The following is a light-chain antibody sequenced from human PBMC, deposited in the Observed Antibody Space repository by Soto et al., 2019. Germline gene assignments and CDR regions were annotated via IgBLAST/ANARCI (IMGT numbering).Light chain of an antibody. J-gene: IGLJ3*02. Sequence: QAVVTQSPSASASLRASVKLTCTLSSGHSSYAIAWHQQQPEKGPRYLMKLNSDGSHSKGDGIPDRFSGSSSGAERYLTISSLQSEDEADYYCQTWGTGIWVFGGGTKVTVL. CDR3: QTWGTGIWV. V-gene: IGLV4-69*01. CDR1: SGHSSYA. CDR2: LNSDGSH.